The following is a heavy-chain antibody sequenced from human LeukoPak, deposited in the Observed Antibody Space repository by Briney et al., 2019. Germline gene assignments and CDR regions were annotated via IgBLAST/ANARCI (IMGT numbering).Heavy chain of an antibody. CDR3: ARDSGARGYSAYDFWTGWDDY. J-gene: IGHJ4*02. CDR2: ISSNGGST. CDR1: GFTFSSYA. D-gene: IGHD3-3*01. Sequence: GGSLRLSCAASGFTFSSYAVHWVRQAPGKGLEYVSAISSNGGSTYYANSVKGRFTISRDNSKNTLYLQMGSLRAEDMAVYYCARDSGARGYSAYDFWTGWDDYWGQGTLVTVSS. V-gene: IGHV3-64*01.